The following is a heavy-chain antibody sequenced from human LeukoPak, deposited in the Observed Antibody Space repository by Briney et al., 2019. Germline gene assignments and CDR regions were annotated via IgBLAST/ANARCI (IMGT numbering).Heavy chain of an antibody. Sequence: PGGSLRLSCAASGFTFSSYGMHWVRQAPGKGLELVAVISYDGSNKYYADSVKGRFTISRDNSKNTLYLQMNSLRAEDTAVYYCAKAHGSSSCPDYWGQGTLVTVSS. CDR2: ISYDGSNK. J-gene: IGHJ4*02. V-gene: IGHV3-30*18. CDR3: AKAHGSSSCPDY. D-gene: IGHD6-13*01. CDR1: GFTFSSYG.